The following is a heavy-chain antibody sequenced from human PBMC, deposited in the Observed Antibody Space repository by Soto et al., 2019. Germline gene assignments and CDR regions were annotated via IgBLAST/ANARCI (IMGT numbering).Heavy chain of an antibody. V-gene: IGHV1-3*01. D-gene: IGHD1-26*01. CDR1: GYTFTSYA. Sequence: GASVKVSCKASGYTFTSYAMHWVRQAPGQRLEWMGWINAGNGNTKYSQKFQGRVTITRDTSASTAYMELSSLRSEDTAVYYCAIGSGSAGGYYYGMDVWGQGTTVTVSS. CDR3: AIGSGSAGGYYYGMDV. CDR2: INAGNGNT. J-gene: IGHJ6*02.